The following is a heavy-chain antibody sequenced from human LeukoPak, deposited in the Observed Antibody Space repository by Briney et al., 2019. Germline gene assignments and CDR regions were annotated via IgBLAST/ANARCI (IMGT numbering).Heavy chain of an antibody. CDR1: GYTFTSYY. CDR3: ARGPTYYDILTDYYYFDY. J-gene: IGHJ4*02. Sequence: ASVKVSCKASGYTFTSYYMHWVRQAPGQGLEWMGIINPSGGSTSYAQKFQGRVTMTRNTSISTAYMELSSLRSEDTAVYYCARGPTYYDILTDYYYFDYWGQGTLVTVSS. V-gene: IGHV1-46*01. CDR2: INPSGGST. D-gene: IGHD3-9*01.